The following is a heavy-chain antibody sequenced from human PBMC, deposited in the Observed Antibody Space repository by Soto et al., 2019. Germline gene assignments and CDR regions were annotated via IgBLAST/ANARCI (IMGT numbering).Heavy chain of an antibody. CDR2: ISSSSSYI. J-gene: IGHJ4*02. CDR1: GFTFSSYS. Sequence: AGGSLRLSCAASGFTFSSYSMNWVRQAPGKGLEWVSSISSSSSYIYYADSVKGRFTISRDNAKNSLYLQMNSLRAEDTAVYYCARDGGATYYYGSSGYYYARPFDYWGQGTLVTVSS. D-gene: IGHD3-22*01. CDR3: ARDGGATYYYGSSGYYYARPFDY. V-gene: IGHV3-21*01.